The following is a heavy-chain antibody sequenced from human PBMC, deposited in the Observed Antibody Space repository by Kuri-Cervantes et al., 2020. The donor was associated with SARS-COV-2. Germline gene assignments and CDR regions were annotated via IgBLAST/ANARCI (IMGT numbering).Heavy chain of an antibody. CDR1: GDSISSSAYY. Sequence: GSLRLSCTVSGDSISSSAYYWGWIRLPPGKGLEWIGSLYRSGSTHCNPSLKSRITISVDTSKNQFSLRLTSMTAADTAIYYCAMIGSTRNNFDHWGQGTLVTVSS. CDR2: LYRSGST. CDR3: AMIGSTRNNFDH. V-gene: IGHV4-39*07. J-gene: IGHJ4*02. D-gene: IGHD2-21*01.